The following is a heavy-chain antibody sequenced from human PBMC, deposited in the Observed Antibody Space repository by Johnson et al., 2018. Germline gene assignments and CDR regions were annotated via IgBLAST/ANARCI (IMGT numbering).Heavy chain of an antibody. J-gene: IGHJ6*03. V-gene: IGHV3-30*18. CDR1: GFTFSSYG. CDR2: ISYDGSNK. Sequence: QVQLVQSGGGLVKPGGSLRLSCAASGFTFSSYGMHWVRQAPGKGLEWVAVISYDGSNKYYADSVKGRFTISRENSKNTLYLQMNSLRAEDTAVYYCAKDVESSDYYYYYMDGWGKGTTVTVSS. CDR3: AKDVESSDYYYYYMDG. D-gene: IGHD5-24*01.